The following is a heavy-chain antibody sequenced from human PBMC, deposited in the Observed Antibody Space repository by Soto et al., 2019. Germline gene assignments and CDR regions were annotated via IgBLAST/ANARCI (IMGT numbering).Heavy chain of an antibody. J-gene: IGHJ5*02. D-gene: IGHD3-3*01. Sequence: ASVKVSCKASGGTFSRYAISWVRQAPGQGLEWMGGIIPIFGTANYAQKFQGRVTITADKSTSTAYMELSSLRSEDTAVYYCAREGITIFGVVPDNWFDPWGQGTLVTVSS. V-gene: IGHV1-69*06. CDR2: IIPIFGTA. CDR3: AREGITIFGVVPDNWFDP. CDR1: GGTFSRYA.